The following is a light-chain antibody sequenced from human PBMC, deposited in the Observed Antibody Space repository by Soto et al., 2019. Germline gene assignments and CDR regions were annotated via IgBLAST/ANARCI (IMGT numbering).Light chain of an antibody. Sequence: IVLTQSPGTLSLSPGERATLSCRASQTVSNNFLAWYQEKPGRGPRLLIYGASTRATGVPDRFSGSGSGKDFTLTISRLDPEYFAVYYCRQYGRSLEFAVGGGTKVEIK. CDR3: RQYGRSLEFA. CDR1: QTVSNNF. CDR2: GAS. V-gene: IGKV3-20*01. J-gene: IGKJ4*01.